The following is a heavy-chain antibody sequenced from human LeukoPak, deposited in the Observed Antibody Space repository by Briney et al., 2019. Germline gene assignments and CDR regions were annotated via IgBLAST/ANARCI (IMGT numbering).Heavy chain of an antibody. CDR1: GYSFTSYW. CDR3: ARLGGDRYCSSTSCYTPGGVASPTPFDY. D-gene: IGHD2-2*02. J-gene: IGHJ4*02. V-gene: IGHV5-51*01. CDR2: IYPGDFDT. Sequence: GESLKISCKGSGYSFTSYWIGRGRQMPGKGLGWMGIIYPGDFDTRYSPSFQGQVTISADKSISTAYLQWSSLKASDTAMYYCARLGGDRYCSSTSCYTPGGVASPTPFDYWGQGTLVTVSS.